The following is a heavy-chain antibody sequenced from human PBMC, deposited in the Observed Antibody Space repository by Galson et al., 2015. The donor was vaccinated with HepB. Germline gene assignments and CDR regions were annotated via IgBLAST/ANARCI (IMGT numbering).Heavy chain of an antibody. J-gene: IGHJ4*02. V-gene: IGHV1-3*01. Sequence: SVKVSCKASGYTFTSYAMRWVRQAPGQRLEWMGWINAGNGNTKYSQKFQGRVTITRDTSAITDKMELRSLRSEDTAVYYCARGSSSWYGVLDYWGQGTLVTVSS. CDR2: INAGNGNT. D-gene: IGHD6-13*01. CDR3: ARGSSSWYGVLDY. CDR1: GYTFTSYA.